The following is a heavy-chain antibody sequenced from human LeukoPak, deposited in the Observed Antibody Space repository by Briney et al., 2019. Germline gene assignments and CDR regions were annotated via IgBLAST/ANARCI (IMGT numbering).Heavy chain of an antibody. CDR2: IKNDGSGI. CDR1: GFTFVNTW. D-gene: IGHD6-19*01. Sequence: GGSLRLSCAASGFTFVNTWMHWVRHAPGKGLVWVARIKNDGSGIIYADSVEGRFTISRDNARNTVYLQMNSLRAEDTAVYYCAKGQQWLVFNGLGEYYFDYWGQGTLVTVSS. J-gene: IGHJ4*02. CDR3: AKGQQWLVFNGLGEYYFDY. V-gene: IGHV3-74*01.